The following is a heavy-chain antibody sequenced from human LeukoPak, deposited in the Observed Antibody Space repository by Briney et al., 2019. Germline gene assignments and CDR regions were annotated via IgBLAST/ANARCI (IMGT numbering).Heavy chain of an antibody. V-gene: IGHV1-18*01. J-gene: IGHJ4*02. D-gene: IGHD3-10*01. CDR2: ISAYNGNT. CDR1: GYTFTSYG. Sequence: ASVKVSCKASGYTFTSYGISWVRQAPGQWLEWMGWISAYNGNTNYAQKLQGRVTMTTDTSTSTAYMELRSLRSDDTAVYYCARRSMVRGIGGFDYWGQGTLVTVSS. CDR3: ARRSMVRGIGGFDY.